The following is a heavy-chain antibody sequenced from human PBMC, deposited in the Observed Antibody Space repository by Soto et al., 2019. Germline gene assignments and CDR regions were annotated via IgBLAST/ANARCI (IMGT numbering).Heavy chain of an antibody. CDR3: ARGWRYFEC. CDR1: GGSVSSGSYY. Sequence: SETLCLTCTVSGGSVSSGSYYWSWIRQPPGKGLEWIGYIYYSGRTNYNPSLKSRVTISVDTSKNQFSLKLSSVTAADTAVYYCARGWRYFECWGKGNMVSFS. V-gene: IGHV4-61*01. J-gene: IGHJ4*02. CDR2: IYYSGRT. D-gene: IGHD1-1*01.